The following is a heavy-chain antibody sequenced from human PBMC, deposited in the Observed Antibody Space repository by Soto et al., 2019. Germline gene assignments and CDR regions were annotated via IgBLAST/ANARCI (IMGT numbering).Heavy chain of an antibody. Sequence: QVQLQQWGAGLLKPSETLSLTCAVYGGSFSGYYWSWIRQPPGKGLEWIGEINHSGSTNYNPSLKSRVTISVDTSKNQSSLKLSSVTAADTAVYYCARGRRGSSSDHYFDYWGQGTLVTVSS. CDR2: INHSGST. D-gene: IGHD6-6*01. V-gene: IGHV4-34*01. J-gene: IGHJ4*02. CDR1: GGSFSGYY. CDR3: ARGRRGSSSDHYFDY.